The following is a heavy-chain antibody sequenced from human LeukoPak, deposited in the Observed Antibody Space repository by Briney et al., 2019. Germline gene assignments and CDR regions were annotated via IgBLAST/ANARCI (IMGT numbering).Heavy chain of an antibody. V-gene: IGHV1-69*13. CDR1: GGTFSSYA. D-gene: IGHD3-9*01. CDR3: AREVDDILTGYKSDY. J-gene: IGHJ4*02. CDR2: IIPIFGTA. Sequence: SVKVSCKASGGTFSSYAISWVRRAPGQGLEWMGGIIPIFGTANYAQKFQGRVTITADASTSTAYMELSSLRSEDTAVYYCAREVDDILTGYKSDYWGQGTLVTVSS.